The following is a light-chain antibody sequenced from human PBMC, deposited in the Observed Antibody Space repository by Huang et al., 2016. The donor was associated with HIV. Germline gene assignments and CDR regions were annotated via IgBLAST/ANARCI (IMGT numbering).Light chain of an antibody. V-gene: IGKV1-39*01. Sequence: DIQMTQSPSSLSASVGDRVTVTCRASQSITNHLNWYQHKPGQVPKLLIYAASSLQSGVPSRCSGSGSGTDFTLTIMSLQPEDFATYYCQQSFRTPLTFGGGTKVEIK. J-gene: IGKJ4*01. CDR2: AAS. CDR3: QQSFRTPLT. CDR1: QSITNH.